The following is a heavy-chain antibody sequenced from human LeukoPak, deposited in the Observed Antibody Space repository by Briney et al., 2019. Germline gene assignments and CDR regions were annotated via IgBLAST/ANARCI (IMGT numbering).Heavy chain of an antibody. CDR3: ARADYYDSSGLEDY. Sequence: ASVKVSCKASGYTFTSYGISWVRQAPGQGLEWMGWISAYNGNTNYAQKLQGRVTMTTDTSTSTAYMELRSLRSDDTAVYYCARADYYDSSGLEDYWGQGTLVTVSS. CDR2: ISAYNGNT. D-gene: IGHD3-22*01. V-gene: IGHV1-18*01. CDR1: GYTFTSYG. J-gene: IGHJ4*02.